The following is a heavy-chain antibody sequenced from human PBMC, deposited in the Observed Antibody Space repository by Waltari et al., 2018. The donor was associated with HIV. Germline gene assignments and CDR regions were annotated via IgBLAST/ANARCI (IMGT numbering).Heavy chain of an antibody. V-gene: IGHV7-4-1*02. Sequence: QVQLVQSGYELRTHGASVKVACKTSGYTFTDFALNWVREAPGQGLQWMGWINTETGKPAYAQDFTGRFVISLDTSVSTTYLQISSLKAEDTAVYYCARLNLKNGHLPSYWGQGTLVTVSS. D-gene: IGHD2-8*01. CDR3: ARLNLKNGHLPSY. J-gene: IGHJ4*02. CDR2: INTETGKP. CDR1: GYTFTDFA.